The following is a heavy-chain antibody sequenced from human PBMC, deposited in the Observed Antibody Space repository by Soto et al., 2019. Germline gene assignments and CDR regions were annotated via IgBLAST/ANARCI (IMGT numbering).Heavy chain of an antibody. D-gene: IGHD6-13*01. V-gene: IGHV4-59*01. CDR3: AAGEASSRNLAPYYLDF. CDR1: GGSMRNYF. CDR2: IHYSGTT. J-gene: IGHJ4*02. Sequence: SETLSLTCTVSGGSMRNYFWTWIRQPPGKGLERIGYIHYSGTTSFFPSYNPSLRSRVTISEDTSKNQFSLKLLSVTTADTAVYFRAAGEASSRNLAPYYLDFWGQGTLVTVSS.